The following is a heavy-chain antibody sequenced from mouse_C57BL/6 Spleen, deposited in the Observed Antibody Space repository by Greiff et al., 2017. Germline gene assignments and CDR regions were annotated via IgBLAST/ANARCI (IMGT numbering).Heavy chain of an antibody. V-gene: IGHV5-6*01. D-gene: IGHD2-4*01. CDR3: ARQSYYDYDEGYAMDY. CDR1: GFTFSSYG. J-gene: IGHJ4*01. Sequence: EVQLVESGGDLVKPGGSLKLSCAASGFTFSSYGMSWVRQTPDKRLEWVATISSGGSYTYSPDSVKGRFTISRDNAKNTLYLQMSSLKSEDTAMYYCARQSYYDYDEGYAMDYWGQGTSVTVSS. CDR2: ISSGGSYT.